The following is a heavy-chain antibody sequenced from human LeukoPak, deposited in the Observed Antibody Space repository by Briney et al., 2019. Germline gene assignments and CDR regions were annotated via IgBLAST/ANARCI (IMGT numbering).Heavy chain of an antibody. D-gene: IGHD4-11*01. CDR1: GGSFSGYY. J-gene: IGHJ5*02. Sequence: SETLSLTCAVYGGSFSGYYWSWIRQPAGKGLEWIGRIYTSGSTNYNPSLKSRVTMSVDTSKNQFSLKLSSVTAADTAVYYCARIIDYTGWFDPWGQGTLVTVSS. CDR2: IYTSGST. V-gene: IGHV4-59*10. CDR3: ARIIDYTGWFDP.